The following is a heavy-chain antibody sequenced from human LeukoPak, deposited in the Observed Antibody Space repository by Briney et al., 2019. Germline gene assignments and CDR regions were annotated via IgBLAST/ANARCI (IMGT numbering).Heavy chain of an antibody. V-gene: IGHV2-5*02. CDR1: GFSLSTSGVG. D-gene: IGHD3-10*01. Sequence: SGPTLVKPTHPLTLTCTFSGFSLSTSGVGVGWIRQPPGKALEWLALIYWDDDKRYSPSLKSRLTITKDTSNNQVVLTMTIMDPVDTATYYCTHRRSGSNFDYWGQGTLVTVSS. CDR2: IYWDDDK. CDR3: THRRSGSNFDY. J-gene: IGHJ4*02.